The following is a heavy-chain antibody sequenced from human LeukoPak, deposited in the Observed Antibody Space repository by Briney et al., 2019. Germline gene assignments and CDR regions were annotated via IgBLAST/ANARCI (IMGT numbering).Heavy chain of an antibody. Sequence: GGSLRLSCAASGFTFSSYAMSWVRQAPGKGLEWVSAISGSGGSTYYADSVKGRFTISRDNSKNTLYLQMNSLRAEDTAVYYCATPAPIATRGYSCGPDYWGQGTLVTVSS. CDR1: GFTFSSYA. J-gene: IGHJ4*02. D-gene: IGHD5-18*01. CDR3: ATPAPIATRGYSCGPDY. V-gene: IGHV3-23*01. CDR2: ISGSGGST.